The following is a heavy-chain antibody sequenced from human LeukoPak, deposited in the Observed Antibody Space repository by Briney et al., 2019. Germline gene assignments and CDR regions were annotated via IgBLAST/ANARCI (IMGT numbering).Heavy chain of an antibody. D-gene: IGHD3-10*02. CDR3: ELFRAGDGLDI. CDR2: IFGGGGT. CDR1: GLTVSNNL. Sequence: GGSLRLSCAASGLTVSNNLMRWVRQAPGKGLEWVSIIFGGGGTYHADSVKGRFTISRDNSKNTLYLQMNSLRAEDTAVYYCELFRAGDGLDIWGQGTLVAVSS. J-gene: IGHJ3*02. V-gene: IGHV3-53*01.